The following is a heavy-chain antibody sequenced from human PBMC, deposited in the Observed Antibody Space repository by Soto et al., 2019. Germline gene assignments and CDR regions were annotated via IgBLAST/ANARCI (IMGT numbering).Heavy chain of an antibody. J-gene: IGHJ6*02. CDR3: ARATLGIAARPVYGMDV. Sequence: SQTLSLPCAISGDSVSSNSAAWNWIRQSPSRGLEWLGRTYYRSKWYNDYAVSVKSRITINPDTSKNQFSLQLNSVTPEDTAVYYCARATLGIAARPVYGMDVWGQGTTVTVSS. D-gene: IGHD6-6*01. V-gene: IGHV6-1*01. CDR1: GDSVSSNSAA. CDR2: TYYRSKWYN.